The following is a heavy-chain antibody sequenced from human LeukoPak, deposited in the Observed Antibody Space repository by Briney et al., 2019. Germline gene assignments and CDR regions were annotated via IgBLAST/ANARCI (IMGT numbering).Heavy chain of an antibody. CDR2: ITSGSDT. V-gene: IGHV3-23*01. D-gene: IGHD2-2*02. CDR1: GFTFSSYA. Sequence: GGSLRLSCAASGFTFSSYAMTWVRQAPGKGLEWVSTITSGSDTYYADSVKGRFSISRDNSKSTLYLQMNSLRAEDTAVYYCAKGFPEVVPAAIPKYYYYGMDVWGQGTTVTVSS. CDR3: AKGFPEVVPAAIPKYYYYGMDV. J-gene: IGHJ6*02.